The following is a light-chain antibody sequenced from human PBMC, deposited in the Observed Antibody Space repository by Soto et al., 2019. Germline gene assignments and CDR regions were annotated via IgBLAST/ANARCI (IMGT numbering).Light chain of an antibody. V-gene: IGKV1-9*01. CDR3: QEPSTYPIS. J-gene: IGKJ5*01. CDR1: QGISNY. Sequence: LSVKVRDRVTVGCGASQGISNYLAWYQQKPGKAPNILIYGPSTFQGGVLSRFSGSGYGIEFTLTISRLQPDDFAPYICQEPSTYPISLGEGTRLAI. CDR2: GPS.